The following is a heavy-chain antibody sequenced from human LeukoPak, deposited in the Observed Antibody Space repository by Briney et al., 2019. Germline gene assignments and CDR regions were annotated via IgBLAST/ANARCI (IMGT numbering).Heavy chain of an antibody. D-gene: IGHD1-20*01. J-gene: IGHJ4*02. CDR2: ISYDGSNK. Sequence: GGSLRLSCAASGFTFSSYAMHRVRQAPGKGLEWVAVISYDGSNKYYADSVKGRFTISRDNSKNTLYLQMNSLRAEDTAVYYCARELLSYNWNDGPDWGQGTLVTVSS. V-gene: IGHV3-30*04. CDR1: GFTFSSYA. CDR3: ARELLSYNWNDGPD.